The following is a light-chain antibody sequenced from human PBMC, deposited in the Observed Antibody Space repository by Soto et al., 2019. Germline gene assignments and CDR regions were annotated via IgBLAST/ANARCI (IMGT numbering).Light chain of an antibody. Sequence: EIVMTQSPVTLSVSPGERGTLSCRASQSVSTKLLWYQQKPGQAPRLLIYGASTRATGIPARFSGGGSGTEFRLTISSLQSEDFAVYYCLQYNNWPYTFGQGTRVEI. V-gene: IGKV3-15*01. CDR2: GAS. CDR3: LQYNNWPYT. J-gene: IGKJ2*01. CDR1: QSVSTK.